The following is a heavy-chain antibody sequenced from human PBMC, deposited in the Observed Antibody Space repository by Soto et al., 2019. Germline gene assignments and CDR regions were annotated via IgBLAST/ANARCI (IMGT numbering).Heavy chain of an antibody. Sequence: GGSLRLSCAASGFTFSSYIMNWVRQAPGKGLEWVSSISSSSSYIYYADSVKGRFTISRDNAKNSLYLQMNSLRAEDTAAYYCARQFGELLPIDYWGKGTLVTVSS. V-gene: IGHV3-21*01. CDR3: ARQFGELLPIDY. CDR2: ISSSSSYI. CDR1: GFTFSSYI. J-gene: IGHJ4*02. D-gene: IGHD3-10*01.